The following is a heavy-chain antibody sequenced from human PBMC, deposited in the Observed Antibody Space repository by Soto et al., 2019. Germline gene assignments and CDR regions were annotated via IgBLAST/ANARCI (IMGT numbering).Heavy chain of an antibody. Sequence: GGSLRLSCAASGFTFSSYGMHWVRQAPGKGLEWVAVIWYDGSNKYYADSVKGRFTISRDNSKNTLYLQMNSLRAEDTAVYYCARDRGAARPKTVEEHYYYGMDVWGQGTTVTVSS. CDR2: IWYDGSNK. CDR3: ARDRGAARPKTVEEHYYYGMDV. V-gene: IGHV3-33*01. D-gene: IGHD6-6*01. J-gene: IGHJ6*02. CDR1: GFTFSSYG.